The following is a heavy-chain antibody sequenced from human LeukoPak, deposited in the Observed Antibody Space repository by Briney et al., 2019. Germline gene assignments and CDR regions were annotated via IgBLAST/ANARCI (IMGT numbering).Heavy chain of an antibody. CDR3: ARVGIAVAGISYFDY. D-gene: IGHD6-19*01. CDR1: GYTFTSYG. Sequence: GASVKVSFKASGYTFTSYGISWVRQAPGQGREWMGWISACNGNTNYAQKLQGRVTMTTDTSTSTAYMELRSLRSDDTAVYYCARVGIAVAGISYFDYWGQGTLVTVSS. CDR2: ISACNGNT. V-gene: IGHV1-18*01. J-gene: IGHJ4*02.